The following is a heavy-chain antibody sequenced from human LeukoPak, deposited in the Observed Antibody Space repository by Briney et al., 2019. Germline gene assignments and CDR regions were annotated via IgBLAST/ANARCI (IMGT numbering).Heavy chain of an antibody. CDR3: ARDYGSGSYPRTYFDY. V-gene: IGHV3-21*01. J-gene: IGHJ4*02. D-gene: IGHD3-10*01. CDR2: I. CDR1: GFTFSSYT. Sequence: PGGSLRLSCAASGFTFSSYTMNWVRQTPGKGLEWVSSIYYADSLKGRFTISRDNAKNSLYLQMNSLRAEDTAVYYCARDYGSGSYPRTYFDYWGQGTLVTVSS.